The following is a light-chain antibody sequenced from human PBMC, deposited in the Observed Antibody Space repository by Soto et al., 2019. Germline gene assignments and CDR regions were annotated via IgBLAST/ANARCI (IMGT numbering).Light chain of an antibody. CDR1: QTVRNNY. J-gene: IGKJ4*01. CDR2: DAS. V-gene: IGKV3-20*01. Sequence: VLTPPPGHLSLSAGERPTLSCRASQTVRNNYLAWYQQKPGQAPRLLIYDASSRATGIPDRFSGGGSGTDFTLTISRLEPEDFAVYYCQQFSSYPFTFGGGTKVDIK. CDR3: QQFSSYPFT.